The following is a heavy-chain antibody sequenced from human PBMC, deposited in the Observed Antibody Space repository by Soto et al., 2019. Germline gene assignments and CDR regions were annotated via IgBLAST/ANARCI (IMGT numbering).Heavy chain of an antibody. CDR2: IYNSEST. D-gene: IGHD4-17*01. CDR3: AYGASHEPFDY. V-gene: IGHV4-59*01. CDR1: GGSISSYY. Sequence: SETLSLTCTVSGGSISSYYWSWIRQPPGKGLEWIGYIYNSESTNYNPSLRSRVTISVDTSKNQFSLKLSSVTAADTAVYYCAYGASHEPFDYWGQGTLVTVSS. J-gene: IGHJ4*02.